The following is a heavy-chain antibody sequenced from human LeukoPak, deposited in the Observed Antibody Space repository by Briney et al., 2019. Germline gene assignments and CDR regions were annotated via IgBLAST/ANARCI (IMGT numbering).Heavy chain of an antibody. CDR1: GGTFSSYA. Sequence: ASVKVSCKASGGTFSSYAISWVRQAPGQGLEWMGGIIPIFGTANYAQKFQGRVTITTDESTSTAYMELSSLRSEDTAVYYCARVPGGLAAAGNYWGQGTLVTVSS. CDR2: IIPIFGTA. J-gene: IGHJ4*02. D-gene: IGHD6-13*01. V-gene: IGHV1-69*05. CDR3: ARVPGGLAAAGNY.